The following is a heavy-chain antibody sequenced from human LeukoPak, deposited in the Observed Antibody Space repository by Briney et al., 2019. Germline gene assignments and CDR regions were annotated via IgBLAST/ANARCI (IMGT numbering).Heavy chain of an antibody. J-gene: IGHJ4*02. CDR2: ISGSGGST. CDR1: XA. V-gene: IGHV3-23*01. CDR3: AIKGIAAAGTFDY. D-gene: IGHD6-13*01. Sequence: XAMSWVXQAPGKGLEWVSGISGSGGSTYYADSVKGRFTISRENSKKKLYLQMNSLGAEDTAVYYCAIKGIAAAGTFDYRGQGTLVTVSS.